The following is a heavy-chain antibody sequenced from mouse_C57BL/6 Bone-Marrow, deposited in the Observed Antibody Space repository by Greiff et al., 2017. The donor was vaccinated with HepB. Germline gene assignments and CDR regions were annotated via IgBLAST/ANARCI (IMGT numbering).Heavy chain of an antibody. Sequence: QVQLQQPGAELVKPGASVKLSCKASGYTFTSYWMHWVKQRPGQGLEWIGEIDPSDSYTNYNQKFKGKSTLTVDKSSSTAYMQLSSLTSEDSAVYYCARTTTVVATEYFDVWGTGTTVTVSS. D-gene: IGHD1-1*01. J-gene: IGHJ1*03. CDR1: GYTFTSYW. CDR2: IDPSDSYT. CDR3: ARTTTVVATEYFDV. V-gene: IGHV1-69*01.